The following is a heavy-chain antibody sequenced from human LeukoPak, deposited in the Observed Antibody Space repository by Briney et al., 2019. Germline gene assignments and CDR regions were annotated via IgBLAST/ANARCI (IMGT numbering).Heavy chain of an antibody. V-gene: IGHV3-23*01. Sequence: QPGGSLRLSCAASGFTFSSYEMSWVRQAPGKGLEWVSAISGGGGSTYYADSVQGRFTISRDNSKNTLYLQMNSLRAEDTAVYYCAKGTGYYVYFFDYWGQGTLVTVSS. CDR1: GFTFSSYE. D-gene: IGHD3/OR15-3a*01. CDR2: ISGGGGST. CDR3: AKGTGYYVYFFDY. J-gene: IGHJ4*02.